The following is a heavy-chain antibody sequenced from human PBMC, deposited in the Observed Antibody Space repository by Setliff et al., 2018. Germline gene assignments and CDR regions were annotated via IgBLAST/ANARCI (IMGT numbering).Heavy chain of an antibody. CDR2: ISAQDGNT. D-gene: IGHD2-2*01. J-gene: IGHJ3*01. V-gene: IGHV1-18*01. Sequence: ASVKVSCKASGYSFLSYGITWVRQAPGQGLEWMGWISAQDGNTIYAQDFQGRVTMTTDTSTSTAYMELRSLRSDDTAVYFCARFGGSCSSSSCYASDLWGQGTMVTVSS. CDR1: GYSFLSYG. CDR3: ARFGGSCSSSSCYASDL.